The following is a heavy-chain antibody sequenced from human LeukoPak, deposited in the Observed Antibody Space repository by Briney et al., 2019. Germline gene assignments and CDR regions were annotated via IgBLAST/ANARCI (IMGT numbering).Heavy chain of an antibody. J-gene: IGHJ5*02. CDR2: INHSGST. Sequence: SEPLSLTCAVYGGPFSGYYWSWIRQPPGKRLEWSGEINHSGSTNYNPSLKSRVTISVDTSKNQFSLKLSSVTAADTAVYYCARSKAYYDFWSGYFKFDPWGQGTLVTVSS. V-gene: IGHV4-34*01. CDR1: GGPFSGYY. CDR3: ARSKAYYDFWSGYFKFDP. D-gene: IGHD3-3*01.